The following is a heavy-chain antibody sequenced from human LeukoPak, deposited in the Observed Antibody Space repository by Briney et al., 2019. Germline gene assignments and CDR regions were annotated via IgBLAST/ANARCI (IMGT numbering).Heavy chain of an antibody. CDR1: GFTFSSYS. V-gene: IGHV3-21*04. CDR2: ISSSSSYI. D-gene: IGHD1-26*01. CDR3: AKEGVGATHYYYGMDV. J-gene: IGHJ6*02. Sequence: PGGSLRLSCAVSGFTFSSYSMNWVRQAPGKGLEWVSSISSSSSYIYYADSVKGRFTISRDNSKNTLYLQMNSLRAEDTAVYYCAKEGVGATHYYYGMDVWGQGTTVTVSS.